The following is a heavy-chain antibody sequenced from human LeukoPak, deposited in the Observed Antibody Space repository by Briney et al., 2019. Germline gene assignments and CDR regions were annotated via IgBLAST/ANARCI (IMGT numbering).Heavy chain of an antibody. CDR3: AKAVGFGEAYGMDV. CDR2: MSYDGTNK. D-gene: IGHD3-10*01. J-gene: IGHJ6*02. V-gene: IGHV3-30*18. CDR1: GFTFSNYA. Sequence: GRSLRLSCAASGFTFSNYAIHWIRQGPGKGLKWVAIMSYDGTNKYYADSVKGRFSISRDNSKNTLYLQMNSLRPEDTAVYYCAKAVGFGEAYGMDVWGQGTTVTVSS.